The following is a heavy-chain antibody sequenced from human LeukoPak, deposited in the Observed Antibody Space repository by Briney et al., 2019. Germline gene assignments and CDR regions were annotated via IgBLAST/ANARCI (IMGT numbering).Heavy chain of an antibody. CDR3: ARHGGSYSLDY. Sequence: TSETLSLTCTVSGGSISSGGYYWSWVRQPPGKGLEWIGYLYYSGSTYNPSLKSRVSISVDTSKNQFSLKLSSVTAADTAVYYCARHGGSYSLDYWGQGTLVTVSS. V-gene: IGHV4-61*08. CDR1: GGSISSGGYY. D-gene: IGHD1-26*01. CDR2: LYYSGST. J-gene: IGHJ4*02.